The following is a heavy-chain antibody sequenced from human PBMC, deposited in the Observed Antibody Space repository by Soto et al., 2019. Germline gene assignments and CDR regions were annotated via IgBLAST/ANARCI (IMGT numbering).Heavy chain of an antibody. V-gene: IGHV1-8*01. J-gene: IGHJ4*02. CDR1: GYTFSNYD. CDR2: VNPNNGDT. CDR3: AKVLRKGSATDFDY. D-gene: IGHD3-10*01. Sequence: QVQLVQSGAELKKPGASVKVSCKASGYTFSNYDMNWVRQATGQGPEWIGWVNPNNGDTGYAQKFQGRVTLTTDIPTTTAYMELTSLRSEDTAIYYCAKVLRKGSATDFDYWGQGTLITVSS.